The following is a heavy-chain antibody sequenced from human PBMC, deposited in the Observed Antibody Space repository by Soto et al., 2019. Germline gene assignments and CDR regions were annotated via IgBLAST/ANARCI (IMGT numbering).Heavy chain of an antibody. Sequence: EVQLLESGGGLVQPGGALTLSCAASGFTFRAYAMSWVRQAPGKGLEWVSRISYSGGNTYYADSVKGRFTISRDNSKNTLYVQMNSLRDEETAIYYCATELYVHDSIRYVNDFWGQGTLVTVSS. CDR1: GFTFRAYA. J-gene: IGHJ4*02. CDR2: ISYSGGNT. CDR3: ATELYVHDSIRYVNDF. V-gene: IGHV3-23*01. D-gene: IGHD3-22*01.